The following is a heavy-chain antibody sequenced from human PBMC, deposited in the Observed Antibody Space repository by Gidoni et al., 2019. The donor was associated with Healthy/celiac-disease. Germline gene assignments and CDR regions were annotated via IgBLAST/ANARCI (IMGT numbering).Heavy chain of an antibody. D-gene: IGHD4-17*01. Sequence: EVQLLESGGGLVQPGGSLRLSCAASGFTFSSYAMSWVRQAPGQGLEWVSAISGSGGSTYYADSVKGRFNISRDNSKNTLYLQMNSLRAEDTAVYYCAKDPADYDYYFDYWGQGTLVTVSS. V-gene: IGHV3-23*01. CDR2: ISGSGGST. CDR3: AKDPADYDYYFDY. CDR1: GFTFSSYA. J-gene: IGHJ4*02.